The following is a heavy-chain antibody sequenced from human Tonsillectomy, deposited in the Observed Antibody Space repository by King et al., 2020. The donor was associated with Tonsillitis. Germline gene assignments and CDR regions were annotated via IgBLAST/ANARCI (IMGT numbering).Heavy chain of an antibody. Sequence: VQLVESGGGVVQPGRSLRLSCAASGFTFSSYGMHWVRQAPGKGLEWVAVISYDGSNEYYPDSVKGRFTISRDNSKNTLYLQMSSLRAEDTAVYYCAKEDYDSTRYYFDYWGQGALVTVSS. J-gene: IGHJ4*02. V-gene: IGHV3-30*18. CDR1: GFTFSSYG. D-gene: IGHD3-22*01. CDR2: ISYDGSNE. CDR3: AKEDYDSTRYYFDY.